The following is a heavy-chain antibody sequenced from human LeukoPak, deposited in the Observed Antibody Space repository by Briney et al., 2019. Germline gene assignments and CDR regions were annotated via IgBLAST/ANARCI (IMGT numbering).Heavy chain of an antibody. V-gene: IGHV4-59*01. Sequence: SETLSLTCTVSGGSISSYYWSWIRQPPGKGLEWMGYIYDIGSTNYNPSLKSRVTISVDTSKNQFSLKLSSVTAADTAVYYCARGYCSGGNCYYFDYWGQGTLVTVSS. J-gene: IGHJ4*02. CDR2: IYDIGST. CDR3: ARGYCSGGNCYYFDY. CDR1: GGSISSYY. D-gene: IGHD2-15*01.